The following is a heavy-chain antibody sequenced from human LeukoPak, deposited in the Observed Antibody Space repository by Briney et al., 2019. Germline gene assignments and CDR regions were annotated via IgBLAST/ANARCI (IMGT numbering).Heavy chain of an antibody. CDR3: ARDLDWILFDY. CDR2: IRPEGTTT. Sequence: PGGSLRLSCAASGFTFSTYWMHWVRQAAGTGLVWVARIRPEGTTTAYADSVKGRFTISRDNAKNTLFLQMNSLSAEDTAVYYCARDLDWILFDYWGQGTLVTVSS. J-gene: IGHJ4*02. CDR1: GFTFSTYW. D-gene: IGHD3-9*01. V-gene: IGHV3-74*03.